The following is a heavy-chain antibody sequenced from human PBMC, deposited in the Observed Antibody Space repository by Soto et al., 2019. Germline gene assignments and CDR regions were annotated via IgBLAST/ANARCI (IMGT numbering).Heavy chain of an antibody. D-gene: IGHD3-16*01. Sequence: HPGGSLRLSCAASGFTFSNYAMDWVRQAPGKGLEWVSAISDSGGSTYYADSVRGRFTISRDYSKNTVYLQMNSLRAEDMAVYYCAKEERGSPGHFDYWGLGTLVTVSS. CDR1: GFTFSNYA. J-gene: IGHJ4*02. CDR2: ISDSGGST. V-gene: IGHV3-23*01. CDR3: AKEERGSPGHFDY.